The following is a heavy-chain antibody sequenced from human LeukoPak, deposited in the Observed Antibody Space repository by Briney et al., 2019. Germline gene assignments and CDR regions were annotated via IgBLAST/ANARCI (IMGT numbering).Heavy chain of an antibody. J-gene: IGHJ4*02. CDR2: IYTSGST. CDR3: ARAEASFKGYTYGPEAEY. Sequence: SETLSLTCTVSGGNISSGSYYWSWIRQPAGKGLEWIGRIYTSGSTNYNPSLKSRVTISLDTSKNQFSLKLSSVTAADTAVYYCARAEASFKGYTYGPEAEYWGQGTLVTVSS. D-gene: IGHD5-18*01. V-gene: IGHV4-61*02. CDR1: GGNISSGSYY.